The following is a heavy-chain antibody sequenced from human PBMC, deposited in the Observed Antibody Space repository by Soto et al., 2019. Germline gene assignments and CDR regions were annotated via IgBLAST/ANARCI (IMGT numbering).Heavy chain of an antibody. J-gene: IGHJ3*01. CDR2: ISSSSSYI. V-gene: IGHV3-21*01. CDR3: ARDQLYYNDISGRPLNAFDV. CDR1: EFTFSTYS. D-gene: IGHD3-22*01. Sequence: GGSLRLSCAASEFTFSTYSMNWVRQAPGKGLEWVSSISSSSSYIYYADSVKGRFTISRDNAKNSLYLQMNSLRAEDTAVYYCARDQLYYNDISGRPLNAFDVWGQGTMVTVSS.